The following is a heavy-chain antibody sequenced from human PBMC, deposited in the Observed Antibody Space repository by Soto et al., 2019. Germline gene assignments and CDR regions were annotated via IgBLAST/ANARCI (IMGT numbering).Heavy chain of an antibody. V-gene: IGHV3-21*01. J-gene: IGHJ4*02. D-gene: IGHD1-26*01. CDR3: ARDIGGRGYYGY. CDR1: GFTFSSYS. Sequence: GGSLRLSCAASGFTFSSYSMNWVRQAPGKGLEWVSSISSSSSYIYYADSVKGRFTISRDNAKNSLYLQMNSLRAEDTAVYYCARDIGGRGYYGYWGQGTLVTVSS. CDR2: ISSSSSYI.